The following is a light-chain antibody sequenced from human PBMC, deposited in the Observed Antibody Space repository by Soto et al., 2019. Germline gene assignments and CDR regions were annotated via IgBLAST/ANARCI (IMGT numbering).Light chain of an antibody. Sequence: EIVLTQSPGTLSLSPGERATLSCRASQSVTNNYLAWYQQKPGQAPKLLIYGASSRATGIPDMFSGSGSGTDFTLTISRLEPEDFAVYYCQQYGSSPPRTFGQGTKVEIK. CDR1: QSVTNNY. CDR3: QQYGSSPPRT. CDR2: GAS. J-gene: IGKJ1*01. V-gene: IGKV3-20*01.